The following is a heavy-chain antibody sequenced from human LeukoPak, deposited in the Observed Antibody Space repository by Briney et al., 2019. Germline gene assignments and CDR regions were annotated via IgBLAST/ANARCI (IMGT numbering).Heavy chain of an antibody. Sequence: GGSLRLSCAASGFTFSSHWMTWVRQAPGKGLEWVANIKQDGSDKYYVDSVKGRFTISRDNAKNSLYLQMNSLRGEDTAVYFCARDEGKWFDPWGQGTLVTVSS. CDR3: ARDEGKWFDP. CDR1: GFTFSSHW. J-gene: IGHJ5*02. CDR2: IKQDGSDK. V-gene: IGHV3-7*01.